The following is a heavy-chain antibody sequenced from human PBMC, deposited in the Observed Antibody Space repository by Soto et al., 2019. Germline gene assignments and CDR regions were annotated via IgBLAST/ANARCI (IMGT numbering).Heavy chain of an antibody. J-gene: IGHJ2*01. V-gene: IGHV1-3*01. Sequence: GASVKVSCKASEYTFTSYAIHWVRQAPGQKKEWLGYINAVNGNTKYSENFQGRVTFSTDTSASTAYMELSSLTSEDTAVYYFARRTEEGTTIGSDWYFAFWGRGTVVTVSS. CDR3: ARRTEEGTTIGSDWYFAF. D-gene: IGHD4-17*01. CDR1: EYTFTSYA. CDR2: INAVNGNT.